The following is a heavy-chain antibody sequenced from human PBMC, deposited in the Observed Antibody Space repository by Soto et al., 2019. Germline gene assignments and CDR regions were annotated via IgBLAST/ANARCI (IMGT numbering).Heavy chain of an antibody. V-gene: IGHV1-2*04. CDR3: ARGDSTDCSNGVCSFFFNHDMDV. CDR1: GYSFTDYH. Sequence: ASVKVSCKASGYSFTDYHIHWVRQAPGQGLEWLGRINPKSGGTSTAQRFQGWVTMTTDTSISTASMELTRLTSDDTAIYYCARGDSTDCSNGVCSFFFNHDMDVWGQGTTVTVSS. D-gene: IGHD2-8*01. J-gene: IGHJ6*02. CDR2: INPKSGGT.